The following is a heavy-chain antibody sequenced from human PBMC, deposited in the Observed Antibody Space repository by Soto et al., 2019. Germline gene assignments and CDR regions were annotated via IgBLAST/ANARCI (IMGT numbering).Heavy chain of an antibody. V-gene: IGHV5-51*01. D-gene: IGHD6-25*01. CDR3: ARQGHSSGPRDAFDI. CDR2: IYPGDSDT. CDR1: GYSFTSYW. J-gene: IGHJ3*02. Sequence: GESLKISCKGSGYSFTSYWIGWVRQMPGKGLEWMGIIYPGDSDTRYSPSFQGQATISADKSISTAYLQWSSLKASDTAMYYCARQGHSSGPRDAFDIWGQGTMVTVSS.